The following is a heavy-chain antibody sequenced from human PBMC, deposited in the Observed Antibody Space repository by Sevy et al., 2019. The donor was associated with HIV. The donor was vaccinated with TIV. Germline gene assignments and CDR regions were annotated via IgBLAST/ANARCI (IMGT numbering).Heavy chain of an antibody. D-gene: IGHD1-26*01. CDR3: AKDTDSGSYLNDAFDI. CDR2: LSGSGGRT. CDR1: GFTFSSFA. Sequence: GGSLRLSCAASGFTFSSFAMSWVRQTPGKGLEWVSGLSGSGGRTYYPDSVKGRLTTSRDNSKNTLYLEMNSLRAEDTAVYYCAKDTDSGSYLNDAFDIWGQGTMVTVSS. V-gene: IGHV3-23*01. J-gene: IGHJ3*02.